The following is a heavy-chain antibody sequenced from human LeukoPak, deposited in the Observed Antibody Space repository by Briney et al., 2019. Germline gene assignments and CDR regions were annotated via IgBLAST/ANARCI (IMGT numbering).Heavy chain of an antibody. CDR2: ISSSSSYI. CDR3: ARDTAARRPFDY. CDR1: EFNFFSYG. J-gene: IGHJ4*02. V-gene: IGHV3-21*01. D-gene: IGHD6-6*01. Sequence: PGGSLRLSCVASEFNFFSYGMQWVRQAPGKGLEWVSSISSSSSYIYYADSVKGRFTISRDNAKNSLYLQMNSLRAEDTAVYYCARDTAARRPFDYWGQGTLVTVSS.